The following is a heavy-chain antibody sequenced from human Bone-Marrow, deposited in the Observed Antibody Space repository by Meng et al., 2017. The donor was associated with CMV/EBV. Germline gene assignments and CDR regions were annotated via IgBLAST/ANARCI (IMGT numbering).Heavy chain of an antibody. J-gene: IGHJ4*02. Sequence: EVHLVGSGGGLVQPGGSLRLSCAASGFTLSNYWMTWVRRSPGKGLEWVANIGKEGRDIYYVDSVKGRFTISRDNAKNSLYLQMNSLRVDDTAVYYCARDPDWHQFDYWGQGTLVTVSS. CDR3: ARDPDWHQFDY. V-gene: IGHV3-7*04. CDR2: IGKEGRDI. D-gene: IGHD3-9*01. CDR1: GFTLSNYW.